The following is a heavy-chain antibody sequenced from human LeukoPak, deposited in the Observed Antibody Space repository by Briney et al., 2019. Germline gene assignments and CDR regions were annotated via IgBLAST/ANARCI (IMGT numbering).Heavy chain of an antibody. V-gene: IGHV3-21*01. CDR1: GFTFSSYA. J-gene: IGHJ4*02. D-gene: IGHD6-13*01. Sequence: PGGSLRLSCAASGFTFSSYAMSWVRQAPGKGLEWVSSISSSSYIYYADSVKGRLAISRDNARNSLYLQMNSLRVEDTAVYYCARSSRTSWYSDYWGQGTLVTVSS. CDR3: ARSSRTSWYSDY. CDR2: ISSSSYI.